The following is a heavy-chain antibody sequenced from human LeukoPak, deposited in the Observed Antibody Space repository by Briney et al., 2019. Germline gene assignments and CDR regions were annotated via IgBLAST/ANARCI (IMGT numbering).Heavy chain of an antibody. Sequence: PGGSLRLSCAASGFTFGGSAMHWVRQASGKGLEWVGRIRSKANSYATAYAASVKGRFTISRDDSKNTAYLQMNSLKTEDTAVYYCTSNDFWSGSYYMDVWGKGTTVTVSS. D-gene: IGHD3-3*01. CDR1: GFTFGGSA. V-gene: IGHV3-73*01. CDR2: IRSKANSYAT. CDR3: TSNDFWSGSYYMDV. J-gene: IGHJ6*03.